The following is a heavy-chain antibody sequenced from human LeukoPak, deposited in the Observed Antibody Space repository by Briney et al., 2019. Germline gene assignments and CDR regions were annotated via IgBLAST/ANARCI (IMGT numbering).Heavy chain of an antibody. CDR3: VREGGSGWYSGWFDP. V-gene: IGHV3-23*01. Sequence: PGGSLRLSCAASGFNFSIYAMSWVRQAPGRGLQWVSGISASGATTYYADSLKGRFTVSRDNAKTSLYLQMNSLRAEDTAVYYCVREGGSGWYSGWFDPWGQGTLVTVSS. CDR2: ISASGATT. J-gene: IGHJ5*02. D-gene: IGHD6-19*01. CDR1: GFNFSIYA.